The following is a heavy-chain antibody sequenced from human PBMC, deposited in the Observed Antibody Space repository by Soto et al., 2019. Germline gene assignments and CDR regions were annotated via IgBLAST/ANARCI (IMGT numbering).Heavy chain of an antibody. J-gene: IGHJ4*02. V-gene: IGHV5-51*01. CDR1: GYSFSSYW. Sequence: PGQVLKISGEGSGYSFSSYWIGWVRQIPGEGVERMAINDPGDSDTRYSPSFQGQVTISADKSISTAYLQWSSLKASDTSIYSCTRHLYFYSLPLDYWGQGTLVTVSS. CDR2: NDPGDSDT. D-gene: IGHD3-9*01. CDR3: TRHLYFYSLPLDY.